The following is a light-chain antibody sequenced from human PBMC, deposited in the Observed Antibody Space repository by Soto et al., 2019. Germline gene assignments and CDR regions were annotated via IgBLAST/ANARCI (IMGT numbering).Light chain of an antibody. CDR2: DNN. CDR3: QSYDSAFVSGVV. J-gene: IGLJ2*01. CDR1: SSNIGAGYD. V-gene: IGLV1-40*01. Sequence: QSVLTQPPSVSGAPGQRVTISCTGSSSNIGAGYDVQWYQHLPGTAPKLLIYDNNNRPSGVPGRFSGSKSGTSASLAITGLQAEDEAHYYCQSYDSAFVSGVVFGGGTKLTVL.